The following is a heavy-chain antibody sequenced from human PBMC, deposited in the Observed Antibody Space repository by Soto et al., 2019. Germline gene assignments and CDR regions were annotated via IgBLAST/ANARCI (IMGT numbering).Heavy chain of an antibody. V-gene: IGHV3-48*03. CDR2: IHPGGQTI. CDR3: ARRGSR. D-gene: IGHD2-15*01. CDR1: GFTFSSSE. Sequence: GGSLRLACAASGFTFSSSEMYWVRQAPGKGLEWISYIHPGGQTIFYAESVKGRFTISRDNAKHSVYLQMNSLRAEDTAVYYCARRGSRWGRGTKVTVSS. J-gene: IGHJ3*01.